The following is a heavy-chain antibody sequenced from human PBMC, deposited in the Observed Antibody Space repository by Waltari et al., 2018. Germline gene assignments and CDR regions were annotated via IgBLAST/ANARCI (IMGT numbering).Heavy chain of an antibody. CDR3: AGIMIAARSGRDY. D-gene: IGHD6-6*01. J-gene: IGHJ4*02. CDR1: GGSINSYY. Sequence: QVQLQESGPGLVKPSETLSLTCTVSGGSINSYYWSWTRQPPGKGLEWIGDIYYSGSTNYNPSLKSRVTISVDTSKNQFSLKLSSVTAADTAVYYCAGIMIAARSGRDYWGQGTLVTVSS. V-gene: IGHV4-59*01. CDR2: IYYSGST.